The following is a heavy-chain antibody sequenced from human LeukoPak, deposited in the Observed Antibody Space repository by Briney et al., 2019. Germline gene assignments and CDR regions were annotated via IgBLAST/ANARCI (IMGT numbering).Heavy chain of an antibody. D-gene: IGHD6-25*01. CDR1: GFTFSSYS. V-gene: IGHV3-21*01. J-gene: IGHJ4*02. Sequence: GGSLRLSCAASGFTFSSYSMNWVRQAPGKWLEWVSSISSSSSYIYYADSVKGRFTISRDNAKNSLYLQMNSLRAEDTAVYYCAREDSSGLDYWGQGTLVTVSS. CDR3: AREDSSGLDY. CDR2: ISSSSSYI.